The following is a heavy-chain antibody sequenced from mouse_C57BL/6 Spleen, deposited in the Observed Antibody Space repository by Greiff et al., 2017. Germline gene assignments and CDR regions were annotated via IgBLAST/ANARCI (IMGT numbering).Heavy chain of an antibody. D-gene: IGHD4-1*01. CDR1: GYTFTSYW. CDR3: ARSGVRLTVGYFDV. Sequence: QVQLQQPGAELVKPGASVKLSCKASGYTFTSYWMHWVKQRPGQGLEWIGMIHPNSGSTNYNEKFKSKATLTVDKSSSTAYMQLSSLTSEDSAVYYCARSGVRLTVGYFDVWGTGTTVTVSS. CDR2: IHPNSGST. V-gene: IGHV1-64*01. J-gene: IGHJ1*03.